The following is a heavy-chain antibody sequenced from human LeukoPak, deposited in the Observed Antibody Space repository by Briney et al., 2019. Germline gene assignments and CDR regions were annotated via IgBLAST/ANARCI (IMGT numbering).Heavy chain of an antibody. Sequence: GGSLRLSCAASGFTFNTYSMSWVRQAQGTGLEWVSLIYSGETTYYADSVKGRFTISRDTSQNTLYLQMNRLRAEDTAVYYCARISGGSFDVWGQGTTVTV. D-gene: IGHD3-10*01. CDR3: ARISGGSFDV. CDR1: GFTFNTYS. CDR2: IYSGETT. J-gene: IGHJ3*01. V-gene: IGHV3-53*01.